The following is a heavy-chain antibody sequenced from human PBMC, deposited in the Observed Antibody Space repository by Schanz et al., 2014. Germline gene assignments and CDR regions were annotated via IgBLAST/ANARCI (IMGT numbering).Heavy chain of an antibody. V-gene: IGHV1-18*01. Sequence: QVQLVQSGPEVEKPGASVKVSCKASGYTFTSYGISWVRQAPGQGLEWLGWIRPDNGHTTYSQKVRDRVIFTTDTSANTAYMELRSLRSDDTAHYYCVRVPSRDVSFDLWGRGTLVTVSS. CDR3: VRVPSRDVSFDL. CDR1: GYTFTSYG. D-gene: IGHD3-16*01. J-gene: IGHJ2*01. CDR2: IRPDNGHT.